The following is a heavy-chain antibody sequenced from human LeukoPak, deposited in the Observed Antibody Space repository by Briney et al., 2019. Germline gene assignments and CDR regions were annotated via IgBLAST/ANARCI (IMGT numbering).Heavy chain of an antibody. Sequence: GASVNVSCKASGYTFTGYYMHWVRQAPGQGLEGMGGINPNSGSTNYAQKFQGRVTMTSDTSISTGYIALSRLRYDDTGVYYCAREGREFGPHKLAGFDYWGQGTLVTVSS. V-gene: IGHV1-2*02. CDR2: INPNSGST. D-gene: IGHD3-16*01. J-gene: IGHJ4*02. CDR3: AREGREFGPHKLAGFDY. CDR1: GYTFTGYY.